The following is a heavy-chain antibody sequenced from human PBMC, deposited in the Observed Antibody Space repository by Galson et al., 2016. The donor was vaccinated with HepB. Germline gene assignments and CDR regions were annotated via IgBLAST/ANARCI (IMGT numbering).Heavy chain of an antibody. CDR2: IKKHGGES. CDR3: ARARSYYDVWSGYTHYFDY. Sequence: SLRLSCAASGFTFNDYWMSWVRQAPGKGLEWVAHIKKHGGESYYVESVKGRFTISRDNAKNSVHLQMSSLRADDTAVYYCARARSYYDVWSGYTHYFDYWGQGALVTVS. V-gene: IGHV3-7*01. D-gene: IGHD3-3*01. CDR1: GFTFNDYW. J-gene: IGHJ4*02.